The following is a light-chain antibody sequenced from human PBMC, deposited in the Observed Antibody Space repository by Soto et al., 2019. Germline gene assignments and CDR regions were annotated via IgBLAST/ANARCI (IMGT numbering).Light chain of an antibody. Sequence: EIVLAQSPGTLSLSPWERATLSCRASQSVSSSYLAWYQQKPGQAPRLLIYGASSRATGIPNRFSGSGSGTDFTLTISSLEPEDFAVYYCQQHSNWPLTFGGGTKVDIK. CDR3: QQHSNWPLT. CDR1: QSVSSSY. V-gene: IGKV3D-20*02. CDR2: GAS. J-gene: IGKJ4*01.